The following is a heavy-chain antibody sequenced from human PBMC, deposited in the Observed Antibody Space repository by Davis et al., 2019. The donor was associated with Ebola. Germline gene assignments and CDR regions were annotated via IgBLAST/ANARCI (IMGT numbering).Heavy chain of an antibody. CDR1: GFSFSSYA. J-gene: IGHJ4*02. CDR2: ISGSGGRT. Sequence: PGGSLRLSCAASGFSFSSYAMSWVRQAPGKGLEWVSGISGSGGRTHYADSVKGRFTISRNSAKQTLYLQMNSLRAEDTAIYYWAKEGGGSNGTYFDFWGQGTLVTVSS. D-gene: IGHD1-26*01. V-gene: IGHV3-23*01. CDR3: AKEGGGSNGTYFDF.